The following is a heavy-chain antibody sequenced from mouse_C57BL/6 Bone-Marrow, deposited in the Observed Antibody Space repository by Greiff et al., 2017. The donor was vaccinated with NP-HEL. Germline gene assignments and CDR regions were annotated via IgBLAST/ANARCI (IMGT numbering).Heavy chain of an antibody. J-gene: IGHJ2*01. V-gene: IGHV1-55*01. Sequence: QVQLQQPGAELVKPGASVKMSCKASGYTFTSYWITWVKQRPGQGLEWIGDLYPGSGSTNYNEKFKSKATLTVDTSSSPAYMQISSLTSEDSAVYYCASYYYGSSPDYWGQGTTLTVSS. D-gene: IGHD1-1*01. CDR3: ASYYYGSSPDY. CDR1: GYTFTSYW. CDR2: LYPGSGST.